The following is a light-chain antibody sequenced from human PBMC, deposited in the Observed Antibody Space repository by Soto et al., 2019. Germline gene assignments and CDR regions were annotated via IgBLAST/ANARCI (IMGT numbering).Light chain of an antibody. CDR2: DVS. CDR3: SSYSSSSPYV. Sequence: QSALAQPASVSGSPGQSITIFYNRTSSDIGGYNYVSWYQQHPGKAPKLMIYDVSNRPSGVSNRFSGSKSGNTASLTISWLQAEDEADYYCSSYSSSSPYVFGPGTKVTVL. CDR1: SSDIGGYNY. J-gene: IGLJ1*01. V-gene: IGLV2-14*01.